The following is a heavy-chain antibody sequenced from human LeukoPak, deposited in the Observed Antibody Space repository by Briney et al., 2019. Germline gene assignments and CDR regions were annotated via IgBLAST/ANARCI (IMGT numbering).Heavy chain of an antibody. Sequence: GGSLRLSCAASGFSVSSNYINWVRQAPGKGLEWVSVIYNGGNTNYAGSVKGRFTISRDRSKNTLYLQMNSLRVEDTAVYYCARGQAYSGGFSFHFDFWGQGTLVTVSS. V-gene: IGHV3-66*01. J-gene: IGHJ4*02. CDR3: ARGQAYSGGFSFHFDF. CDR2: IYNGGNT. D-gene: IGHD1-26*01. CDR1: GFSVSSNY.